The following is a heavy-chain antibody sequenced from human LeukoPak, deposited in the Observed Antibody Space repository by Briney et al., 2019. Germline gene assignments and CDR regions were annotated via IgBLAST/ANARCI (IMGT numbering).Heavy chain of an antibody. V-gene: IGHV3-23*01. CDR3: AKEEMPHASDL. D-gene: IGHD5-24*01. CDR2: ISGPGPST. CDR1: GFSFRRYA. Sequence: PGGSLRLSCAASGFSFRRYAMNWVRQAPGRGLEWVAVISGPGPSTVYADSVKGRFTISRDNSKNTLFLQLDSLRVEDTAIYYCAKEEMPHASDLWGQGTMVTVSS. J-gene: IGHJ3*01.